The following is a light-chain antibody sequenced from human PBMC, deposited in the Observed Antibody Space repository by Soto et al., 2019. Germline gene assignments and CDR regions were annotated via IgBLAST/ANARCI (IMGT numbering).Light chain of an antibody. Sequence: EIVMTQSPATLSVSPGERATLSCRASQSVSSNVAWYQQIPGQTPRLLIYGASTRATTIPVRFSGSGSGTEFTLTISSLQSEDFAVYYCQHYHGWPITFGQGTRLEIK. CDR3: QHYHGWPIT. V-gene: IGKV3-15*01. CDR1: QSVSSN. J-gene: IGKJ5*01. CDR2: GAS.